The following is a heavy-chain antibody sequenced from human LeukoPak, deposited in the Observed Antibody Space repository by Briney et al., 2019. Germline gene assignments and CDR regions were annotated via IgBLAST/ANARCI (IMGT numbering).Heavy chain of an antibody. CDR2: ITSSSSYI. D-gene: IGHD3-3*02. CDR1: GFTFSSYS. Sequence: GGSLRLSCAASGFTFSSYSMNWVRQAPGKGLEWVSSITSSSSYIYYADSVKGRFTISRDNAKNSLYLQMNSLRAEDTALYYCAKDPSWSVELAWYDYWGQGTLVTVSS. J-gene: IGHJ4*02. V-gene: IGHV3-21*04. CDR3: AKDPSWSVELAWYDY.